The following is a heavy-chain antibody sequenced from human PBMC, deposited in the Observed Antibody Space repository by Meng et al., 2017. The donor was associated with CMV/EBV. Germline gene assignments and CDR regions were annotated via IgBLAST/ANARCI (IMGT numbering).Heavy chain of an antibody. CDR3: ARDSDSSGYYGAFDI. CDR1: GFTFSSYA. Sequence: GESLKISCAASGFTFSSYAMHWVRQAPGKGLEWAAVISYDGSNKYYADSVKGRFTSSRDNSKNTLYLQMNSLRAEDTAVYYCARDSDSSGYYGAFDIWGQGTMVTVSS. CDR2: ISYDGSNK. J-gene: IGHJ3*02. D-gene: IGHD3-22*01. V-gene: IGHV3-30*04.